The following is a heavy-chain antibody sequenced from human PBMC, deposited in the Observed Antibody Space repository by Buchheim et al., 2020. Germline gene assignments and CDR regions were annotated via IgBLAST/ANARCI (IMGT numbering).Heavy chain of an antibody. D-gene: IGHD3-16*01. CDR3: ARGGVDANGGGPRNSYYTMDV. J-gene: IGHJ6*02. V-gene: IGHV3-11*01. Sequence: QVQVVESGGGLIKPGGSLRLSCAASGVTFSDYYMNWIRQAPGKGLEWVSYINISGSTIYYADSVKGRFTISRDNGKNSVYLLMHSLRAEDTAVYYCARGGVDANGGGPRNSYYTMDVWGQGTT. CDR2: INISGSTI. CDR1: GVTFSDYY.